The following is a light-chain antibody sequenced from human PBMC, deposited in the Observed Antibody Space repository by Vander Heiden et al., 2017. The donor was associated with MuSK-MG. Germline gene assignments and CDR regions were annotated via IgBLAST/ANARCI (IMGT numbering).Light chain of an antibody. Sequence: AIQLTQSPSSLSASVGDRVTITCRASQGISSALAWYQQKPGKAPKLLIYDASTLVSGVPSTFSGSGSGTDFTLTIISLQPEDFATYYCRQVNSYPLTFGGGTKVEIK. V-gene: IGKV1-13*02. CDR1: QGISSA. J-gene: IGKJ4*01. CDR3: RQVNSYPLT. CDR2: DAS.